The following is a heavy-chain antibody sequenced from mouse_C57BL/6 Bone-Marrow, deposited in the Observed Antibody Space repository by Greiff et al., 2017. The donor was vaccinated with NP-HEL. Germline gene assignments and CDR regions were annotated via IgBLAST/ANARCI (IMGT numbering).Heavy chain of an antibody. CDR2: IRNKANGYTT. Sequence: EVKVVESGGGLVQPGGFTFTDYYMSWVRQPPGKALEWLGFIRNKANGYTTEYSASVKGRFTISRDNSQSILYLQMNALRAEDSATYYCARSIVYYAMDYWGQGTSVTVSS. V-gene: IGHV7-3*01. CDR1: FTFTDYY. CDR3: ARSIVYYAMDY. J-gene: IGHJ4*01.